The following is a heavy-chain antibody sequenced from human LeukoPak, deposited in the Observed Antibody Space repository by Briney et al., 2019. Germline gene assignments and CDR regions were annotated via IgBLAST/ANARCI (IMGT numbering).Heavy chain of an antibody. CDR2: INPNNGDT. V-gene: IGHV1-2*02. J-gene: IGHJ6*02. CDR3: ARKPIRGNGMDV. Sequence: GASVKVSCKASGYSFTGHYMHWVRQAPGQGLEWMGWINPNNGDTNYPQKFQGRVTMTRDASINTAFMELSGLRSDETDVYFCARKPIRGNGMDVWGRGTTVTVSS. CDR1: GYSFTGHY. D-gene: IGHD3-10*01.